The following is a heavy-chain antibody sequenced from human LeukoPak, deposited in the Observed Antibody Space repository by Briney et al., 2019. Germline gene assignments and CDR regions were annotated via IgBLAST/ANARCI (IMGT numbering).Heavy chain of an antibody. CDR1: GFTVSSNY. J-gene: IGHJ3*02. Sequence: GGSLRLSCAASGFTVSSNYISWVRQAPGKGLEWVSVIYVDGRTYYTDSVKGRFTISRDNPKNTVYLQMNSLRAEDTAMYYCARDTRDVDWTLGAFDIWGQGTKVTVSS. CDR3: ARDTRDVDWTLGAFDI. D-gene: IGHD3/OR15-3a*01. CDR2: IYVDGRT. V-gene: IGHV3-53*01.